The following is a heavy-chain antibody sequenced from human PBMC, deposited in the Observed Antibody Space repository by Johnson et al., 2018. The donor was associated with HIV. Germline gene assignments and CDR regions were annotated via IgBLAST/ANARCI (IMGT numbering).Heavy chain of an antibody. CDR1: GFTFSSNG. CDR3: AKEQVGSFHDAFDI. Sequence: QGQLVESGGGVVQPGGSLRLSCAASGFTFSSNGMHWVRQAPGKGLEWVAFIRYDASNTYYADSVTGRFTISRDNSKNTLYLQMNILRADDTAVYYCAKEQVGSFHDAFDIWGQGTVVTVSS. V-gene: IGHV3-30*02. CDR2: IRYDASNT. D-gene: IGHD1-26*01. J-gene: IGHJ3*02.